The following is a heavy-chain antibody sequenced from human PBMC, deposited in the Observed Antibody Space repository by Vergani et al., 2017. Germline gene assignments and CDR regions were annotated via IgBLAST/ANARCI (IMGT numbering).Heavy chain of an antibody. CDR1: GYTFTGYY. V-gene: IGHV1-2*02. D-gene: IGHD3-3*01. CDR2: INPNSGGK. Sequence: QVQLVQSGAEVKKPGASVKVSCKASGYTFTGYYMHWVRQAPGQGLEWMGWINPNSGGKNYAQKFQGRVTMTRDTSISTAYMELSRLRSDDTAVYYCARERARPEFRVVIPSYNWFDPWGQGTLVTVSS. CDR3: ARERARPEFRVVIPSYNWFDP. J-gene: IGHJ5*02.